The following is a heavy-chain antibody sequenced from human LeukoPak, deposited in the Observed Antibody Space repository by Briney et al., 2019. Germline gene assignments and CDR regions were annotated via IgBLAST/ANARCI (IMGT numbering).Heavy chain of an antibody. CDR2: IIPILGIA. CDR1: GGTFSSYA. CDR3: ARANPGYSSSWYYFDY. V-gene: IGHV1-69*04. D-gene: IGHD6-13*01. Sequence: ASVKVACKASGGTFSSYAISWVRQAPGQGLEWMGRIIPILGIANYAQKFQGRVTITADKSTSTACMELSSLRSEDTAVYYCARANPGYSSSWYYFDYWGQGTLVTVSS. J-gene: IGHJ4*02.